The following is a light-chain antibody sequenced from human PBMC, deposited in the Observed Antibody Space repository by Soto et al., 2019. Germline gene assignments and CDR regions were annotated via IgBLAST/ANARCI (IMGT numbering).Light chain of an antibody. CDR3: QQYGSSPLT. J-gene: IGKJ4*01. CDR1: QSVSSSY. CDR2: RAS. V-gene: IGKV3-20*01. Sequence: EIVLTQSPGTLSLSPGERATLSCRASQSVSSSYLAWYQQKPGQAPKVLIYRASSRATGIPDRFSGSGSGTDFTLTISRMETEAFAVYYCQQYGSSPLTFGGGTKVDIK.